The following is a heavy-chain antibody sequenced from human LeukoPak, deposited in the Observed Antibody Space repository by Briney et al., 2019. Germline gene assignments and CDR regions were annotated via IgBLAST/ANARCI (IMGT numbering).Heavy chain of an antibody. J-gene: IGHJ4*02. Sequence: GGSLRLSCAASGFTFSSYAMHWVRQAPGKGLEWVAVISYGGSNKYYADSVKGRFTISRDNSKNTLYLQMNSLRAEDTAVYYCARDGPYDSSGWYMRYYFDYWGQGTLVTVSS. V-gene: IGHV3-30*04. CDR3: ARDGPYDSSGWYMRYYFDY. CDR2: ISYGGSNK. D-gene: IGHD6-19*01. CDR1: GFTFSSYA.